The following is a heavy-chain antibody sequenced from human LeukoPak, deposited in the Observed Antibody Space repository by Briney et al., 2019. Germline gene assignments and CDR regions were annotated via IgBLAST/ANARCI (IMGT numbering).Heavy chain of an antibody. V-gene: IGHV3-20*04. D-gene: IGHD5-18*01. Sequence: VGSLRLSCATSGFTFNDYGIAWVRQVPGKGLEWVSGINWHGGATCYADSVRGRFTISRDTAENSLYLDMSSLRVEDTALYYCARTVGSQKAMVLYWGGGTVDSVPS. J-gene: IGHJ1*01. CDR3: ARTVGSQKAMVLY. CDR1: GFTFNDYG. CDR2: INWHGGAT.